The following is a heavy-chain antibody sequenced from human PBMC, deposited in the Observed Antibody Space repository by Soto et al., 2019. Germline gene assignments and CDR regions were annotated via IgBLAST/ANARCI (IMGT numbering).Heavy chain of an antibody. CDR2: IDHDGPT. Sequence: EVQLVKSGGGLVQPGGSLRLSCAGSGFTFSNYWMHWVRQAPGKGLEWVSRIDHDGPTDYADSVRGRLTISRDNAENTLYLQMNSLRPEDTAVYYCVRDSHGDYWGQGTLVTVSS. CDR3: VRDSHGDY. CDR1: GFTFSNYW. J-gene: IGHJ4*02. V-gene: IGHV3-74*01.